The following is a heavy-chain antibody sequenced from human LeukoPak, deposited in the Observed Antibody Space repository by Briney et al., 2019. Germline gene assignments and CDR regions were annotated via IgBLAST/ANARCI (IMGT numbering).Heavy chain of an antibody. D-gene: IGHD5-12*01. CDR3: ARADSGYDSYYFDY. V-gene: IGHV4-30-4*08. J-gene: IGHJ4*02. CDR1: GGSLSGYY. Sequence: SETLSLTCAVYGGSLSGYYCSWIRQPPGKGLEWIGYIYYSGSTYYNPSLKSRVTISVDTSKNQFSLKLSYVTAADTAVYYCARADSGYDSYYFDYWGQGTLVTVSS. CDR2: IYYSGST.